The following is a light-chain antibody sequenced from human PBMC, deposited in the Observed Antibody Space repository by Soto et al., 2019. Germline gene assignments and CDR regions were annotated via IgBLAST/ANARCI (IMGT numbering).Light chain of an antibody. CDR2: DAS. CDR1: QSISSW. J-gene: IGKJ1*01. V-gene: IGKV1-5*01. Sequence: DIPMTQSPSTLSASVGDRVTITCRASQSISSWLAWYQQKPGKAPKLLIYDASSLESGVPSRFSGSGSGTEFTLPISGLQPDDFATYYCQQYNSYSPWTFGQGTKVEIK. CDR3: QQYNSYSPWT.